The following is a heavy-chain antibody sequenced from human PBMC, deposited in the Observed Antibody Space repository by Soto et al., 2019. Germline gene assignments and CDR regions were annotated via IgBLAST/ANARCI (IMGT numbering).Heavy chain of an antibody. CDR3: ARRAYGDYGGPFDY. CDR2: MYYSGSA. J-gene: IGHJ4*02. Sequence: PSETLSLTCAVSGGSISSGGYYWSWIRQPPGKGLEWIGYMYYSGSANYNPSLKSRVTISVDTSKNQFSLKLSSVTAADTAVYYCARRAYGDYGGPFDYWGRGTLVTVSS. CDR1: GGSISSGGYY. D-gene: IGHD4-17*01. V-gene: IGHV4-61*08.